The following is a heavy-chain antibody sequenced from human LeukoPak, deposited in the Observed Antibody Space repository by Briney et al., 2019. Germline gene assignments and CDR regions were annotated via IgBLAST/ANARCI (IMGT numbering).Heavy chain of an antibody. D-gene: IGHD1-26*01. V-gene: IGHV3-23*01. CDR3: AKTSGLYSGSYPSSL. Sequence: GGSLRPSCAASGFTFSGHGMNWVRQAPGKGLEWVSGITGSGATTYYADSVKGRFTISRDNSKNTLYLQMNSLRAEDTAVYYCAKTSGLYSGSYPSSLWGQGTLVTVSS. CDR1: GFTFSGHG. J-gene: IGHJ4*02. CDR2: ITGSGATT.